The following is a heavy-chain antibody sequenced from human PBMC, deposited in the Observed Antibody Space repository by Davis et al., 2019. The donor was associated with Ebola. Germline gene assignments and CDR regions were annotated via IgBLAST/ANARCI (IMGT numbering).Heavy chain of an antibody. Sequence: MPSETLSLTCAVYGGSFSSYYWSWIRQPPGKGLEWIGYIYYSGSTNYNPSLKSRVTISVDTSKNQFSLKLSSVTAADTAVYYCASLDTAMGLDYWGQGTLVTVSS. D-gene: IGHD5-18*01. V-gene: IGHV4-59*01. J-gene: IGHJ4*02. CDR3: ASLDTAMGLDY. CDR1: GGSFSSYY. CDR2: IYYSGST.